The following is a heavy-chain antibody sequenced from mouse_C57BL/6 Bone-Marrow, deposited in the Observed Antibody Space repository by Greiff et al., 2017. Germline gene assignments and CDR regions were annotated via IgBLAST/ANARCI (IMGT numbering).Heavy chain of an antibody. Sequence: VQLQQSGAELVRPGASVTLSCKASGYTFTDYEMHWVKQTPVHGLEWIGAIDPETGGTAYNQKFKGKAILTADKSSSTAYMELRGLTSEDSAVYYCTGSNYDYAMGDWGQGTSGTVSS. CDR2: IDPETGGT. CDR1: GYTFTDYE. J-gene: IGHJ4*01. V-gene: IGHV1-15*01. D-gene: IGHD2-5*01. CDR3: TGSNYDYAMGD.